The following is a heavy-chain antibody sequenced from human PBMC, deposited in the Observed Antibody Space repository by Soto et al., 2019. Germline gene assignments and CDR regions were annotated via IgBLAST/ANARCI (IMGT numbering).Heavy chain of an antibody. D-gene: IGHD3-16*01. CDR1: GYIFVNYG. CDR3: VMVDNYVTPTPQDV. Sequence: QVQLVQSGDAVKKPGASVKVSCKASGYIFVNYGIAWVRQAPGQGLEWMGWISPYTGNTHSASKVQGRLTMTTDTSTSTAYVDLGSLTSDDTAVYYCVMVDNYVTPTPQDVWGQGTTVTVSS. J-gene: IGHJ6*02. CDR2: ISPYTGNT. V-gene: IGHV1-18*01.